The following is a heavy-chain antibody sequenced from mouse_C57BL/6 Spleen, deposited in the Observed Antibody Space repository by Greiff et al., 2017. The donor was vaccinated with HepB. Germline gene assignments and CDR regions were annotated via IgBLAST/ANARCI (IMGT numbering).Heavy chain of an antibody. V-gene: IGHV1-9*01. D-gene: IGHD2-2*01. J-gene: IGHJ3*01. CDR3: ANGRSNMVTTEFAY. Sequence: QVQLKESGAELMKPGASVKLSCKATGYTFTGYWIEWVKQRPGHGLEWIGEILPGSGSTNYNEKFKGKATFTADTSSNTAYMQLSSLTTEDSAIYYCANGRSNMVTTEFAYWGQGTLVTVSA. CDR1: GYTFTGYW. CDR2: ILPGSGST.